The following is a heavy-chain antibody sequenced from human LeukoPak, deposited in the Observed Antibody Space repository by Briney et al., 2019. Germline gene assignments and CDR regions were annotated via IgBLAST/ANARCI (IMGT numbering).Heavy chain of an antibody. V-gene: IGHV3-23*01. D-gene: IGHD3-3*01. CDR1: GFTFSNYA. Sequence: GGSLRLSCAVSGFTFSNYAMSWVRQAPGKGLEWVSALSGSGGSTYYADSVKGRFTISRDNSKNTLYLQMNSLRAEDTAVYYCAKDHGVYHFWSGYYFDFWGQGNLVTVSS. CDR2: LSGSGGST. CDR3: AKDHGVYHFWSGYYFDF. J-gene: IGHJ4*02.